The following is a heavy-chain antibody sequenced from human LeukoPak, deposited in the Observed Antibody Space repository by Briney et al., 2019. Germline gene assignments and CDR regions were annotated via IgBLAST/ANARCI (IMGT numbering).Heavy chain of an antibody. CDR1: GFTLSSYS. V-gene: IGHV3-48*01. J-gene: IGHJ6*03. CDR2: ISSSSSTI. D-gene: IGHD2-8*01. CDR3: AKGAPLYCTNGVCYYYYMDV. Sequence: PGGSLRLSCAASGFTLSSYSMNWVRQAPGKGLEWVSYISSSSSTIYYADSVKGRFTISRDNAKNSLYLQMNSLRAEDTAVYYCAKGAPLYCTNGVCYYYYMDVWGKGTTVTVSS.